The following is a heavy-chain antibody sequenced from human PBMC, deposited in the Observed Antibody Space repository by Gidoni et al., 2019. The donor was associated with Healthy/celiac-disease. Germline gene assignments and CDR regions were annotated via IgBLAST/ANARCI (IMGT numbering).Heavy chain of an antibody. CDR3: ARLPPNCSGGSCTYDWFDP. CDR1: GGSISSYY. CDR2: ICSSGST. Sequence: QVQLQESGPGVVKPSETLSLTCTVPGGSISSYYWSWIRQPPGKGLEWIGYICSSGSTNYNPSLKSRVTISVDTSKNQFSLKLSSVTAADTAVYYCARLPPNCSGGSCTYDWFDPWGQGTLVTVSS. D-gene: IGHD2-15*01. J-gene: IGHJ5*02. V-gene: IGHV4-59*08.